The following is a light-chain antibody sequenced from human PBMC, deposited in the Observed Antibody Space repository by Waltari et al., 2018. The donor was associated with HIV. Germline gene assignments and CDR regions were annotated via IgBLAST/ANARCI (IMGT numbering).Light chain of an antibody. J-gene: IGKJ4*01. CDR1: RNISTY. CDR3: QQSDNIPLT. CDR2: AAS. Sequence: DTQMTQSPSSLSASVGDKITITCRASRNISTYLNWFQQKSGQAPKLLIYAASNLRSGVPSRFSGSGSGTEFTLTVSCLKPEDFATYFCQQSDNIPLTFGGGTRVE. V-gene: IGKV1-39*01.